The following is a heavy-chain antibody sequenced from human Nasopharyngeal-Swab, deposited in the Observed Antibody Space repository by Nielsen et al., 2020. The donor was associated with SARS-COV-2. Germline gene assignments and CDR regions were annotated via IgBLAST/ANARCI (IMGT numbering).Heavy chain of an antibody. CDR3: ARDLVSGWYP. CDR2: ISYDGSNK. V-gene: IGHV3-30-3*01. CDR1: GFIFSSYA. Sequence: SLKLSYAASGFIFSSYAMHLVRQAPGKGLEWVAVISYDGSNKYYADSVKGRFTISSDNSKNTLYLQMNSLSAEDTAVYYCARDLVSGWYPWGQGTLVTVSS. J-gene: IGHJ5*02. D-gene: IGHD6-19*01.